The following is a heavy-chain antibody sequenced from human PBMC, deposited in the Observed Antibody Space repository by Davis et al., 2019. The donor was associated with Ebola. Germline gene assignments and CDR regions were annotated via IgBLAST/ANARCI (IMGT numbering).Heavy chain of an antibody. CDR3: ARDNYWKLDY. Sequence: GESLKISCAASGFTFSESWMAWVRQAPGKGLEWLANMLHDGGEKYSAGPVKGRFTISRDNARNSFYLQMNSLRVEDTAVYYCARDNYWKLDYWGQGILVTVSS. V-gene: IGHV3-7*01. J-gene: IGHJ4*02. D-gene: IGHD4-11*01. CDR2: MLHDGGEK. CDR1: GFTFSESW.